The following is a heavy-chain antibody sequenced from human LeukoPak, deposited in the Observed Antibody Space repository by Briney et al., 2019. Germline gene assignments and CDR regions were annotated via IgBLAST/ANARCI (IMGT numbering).Heavy chain of an antibody. CDR2: IYYSAST. CDR1: VGSISSSSYY. V-gene: IGHV4-39*07. J-gene: IGHJ3*02. D-gene: IGHD3-22*01. Sequence: SETLSLTPADPVGSISSSSYYSGWIRHPPGKGLEWIGSIYYSASTYYNPSLKSRVTISVDTSKNQFSLKLSSVTAADTAVYYCARDPVYYDSSGYYAFDIWGQGTMVTVSS. CDR3: ARDPVYYDSSGYYAFDI.